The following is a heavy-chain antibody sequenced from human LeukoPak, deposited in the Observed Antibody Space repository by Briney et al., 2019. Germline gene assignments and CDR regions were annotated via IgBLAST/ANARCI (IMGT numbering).Heavy chain of an antibody. Sequence: SETLSLTCTVSGGSISSYYWSWIRQPLGKGLEWIGYIYYSGSTNYNPSLKSRVTISVDTSKNQFSLKLSSVTAADTAVYYCARATGIAAAGTPYYFDYWGQGTLVTVSS. CDR3: ARATGIAAAGTPYYFDY. V-gene: IGHV4-59*01. CDR2: IYYSGST. D-gene: IGHD6-13*01. J-gene: IGHJ4*02. CDR1: GGSISSYY.